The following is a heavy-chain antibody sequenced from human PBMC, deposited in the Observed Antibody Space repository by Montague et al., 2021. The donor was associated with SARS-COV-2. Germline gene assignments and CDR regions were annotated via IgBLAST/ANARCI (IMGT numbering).Heavy chain of an antibody. CDR2: INQDGSEI. D-gene: IGHD7-27*01. Sequence: SLRLSCAASGFTFSQYWMSWARQAPGKELEWVANINQDGSEIYLVDSLKGRFSISRDNAKNSLYLQVNSLRAEDTAVYYCAGLGMLASGPNWFDPWGQGTLVTVSS. J-gene: IGHJ5*02. V-gene: IGHV3-7*03. CDR1: GFTFSQYW. CDR3: AGLGMLASGPNWFDP.